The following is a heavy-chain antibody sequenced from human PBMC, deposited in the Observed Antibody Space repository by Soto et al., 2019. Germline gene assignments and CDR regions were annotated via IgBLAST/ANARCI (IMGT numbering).Heavy chain of an antibody. CDR2: TYYRSKWYN. CDR1: RDSVSSNGAA. Sequence: SQTLSLTCAISRDSVSSNGAAWYWIRQSPSRGLAWLVRTYYRSKWYNYYAVSVKSRLTXXPDTSKNQFSLKLNSASPEETAVYYCAXVRVKYGSGSYSCHYHYGMAVRGQRTTVTVSS. D-gene: IGHD3-10*01. J-gene: IGHJ6*02. V-gene: IGHV6-1*01. CDR3: AXVRVKYGSGSYSCHYHYGMAV.